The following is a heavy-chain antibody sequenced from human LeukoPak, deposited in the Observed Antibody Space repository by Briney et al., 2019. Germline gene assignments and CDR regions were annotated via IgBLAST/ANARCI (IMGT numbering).Heavy chain of an antibody. Sequence: GGSLRLSCAASGFSLATYWMSWVRQARGKGLEWVSSISRSNIYKYYADSVKGRFTISRDNAKNSLYLQMNSLRAEDTAVYYCARADSSRKKYFQHWGQGTLVTVSS. D-gene: IGHD6-13*01. CDR3: ARADSSRKKYFQH. J-gene: IGHJ1*01. CDR1: GFSLATYW. CDR2: ISRSNIYK. V-gene: IGHV3-21*01.